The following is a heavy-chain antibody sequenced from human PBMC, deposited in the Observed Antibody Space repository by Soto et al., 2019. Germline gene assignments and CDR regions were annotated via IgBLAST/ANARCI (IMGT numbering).Heavy chain of an antibody. J-gene: IGHJ4*02. Sequence: GVSLRLSCAASGFTFSSYAMHWVRQAPGKGLEWVAVISYDGSNKYYADSVKGRFTISSANSKNKLYLQMNSLRAEDTAVYYCARGGPLIFSSSHLDYWGQGTLVTVSS. CDR3: ARGGPLIFSSSHLDY. V-gene: IGHV3-30-3*01. CDR2: ISYDGSNK. D-gene: IGHD6-6*01. CDR1: GFTFSSYA.